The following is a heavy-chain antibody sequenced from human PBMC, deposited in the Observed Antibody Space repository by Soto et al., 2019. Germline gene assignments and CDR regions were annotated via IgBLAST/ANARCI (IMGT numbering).Heavy chain of an antibody. V-gene: IGHV1-69*01. CDR2: IIPIFGTA. J-gene: IGHJ4*02. Sequence: QVQLVQSGAEVKKPGSSVKVSCKASGGTFSSYAISWVRQAPGQGLEWMGGIIPIFGTANYAQKFQGRVTITADESTSTDYMELSSLRSEDTAVYYCASLQVGATTDAVDYWGQGTLVTVSS. CDR1: GGTFSSYA. CDR3: ASLQVGATTDAVDY. D-gene: IGHD1-26*01.